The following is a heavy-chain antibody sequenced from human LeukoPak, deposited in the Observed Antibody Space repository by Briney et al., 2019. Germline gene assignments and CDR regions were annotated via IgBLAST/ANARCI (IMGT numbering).Heavy chain of an antibody. CDR3: VRGGGVSGYDLLDY. Sequence: EGSLRLSCAASGFTFSNYWMTWVRQAPGKGLEWVAHINQDGSEEHYMDSVKARFTISRDNAKNSLSLQMNSLRAEDTAVYYCVRGGGVSGYDLLDYWGQGTLVTVSS. D-gene: IGHD5-12*01. CDR1: GFTFSNYW. V-gene: IGHV3-7*01. CDR2: INQDGSEE. J-gene: IGHJ4*02.